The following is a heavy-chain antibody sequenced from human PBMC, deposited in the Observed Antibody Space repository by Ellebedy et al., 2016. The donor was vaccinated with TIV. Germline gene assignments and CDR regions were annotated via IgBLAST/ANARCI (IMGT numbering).Heavy chain of an antibody. V-gene: IGHV4-4*02. D-gene: IGHD3-10*01. CDR2: IYYSGST. CDR3: ARVGDFYGSGSLDY. CDR1: GDSISSSNW. J-gene: IGHJ4*02. Sequence: SETLSLTXAVSGDSISSSNWWSWVRQPPGKGLEWIGYIYYSGSTKYNPSLKSRVTMSVDTTKKPISLRLSSVTAADTAVYYCARVGDFYGSGSLDYWGRGTLVAGS.